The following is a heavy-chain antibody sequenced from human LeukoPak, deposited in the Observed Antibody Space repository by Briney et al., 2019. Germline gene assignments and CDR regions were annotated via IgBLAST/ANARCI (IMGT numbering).Heavy chain of an antibody. V-gene: IGHV3-21*01. CDR1: GFTFSTYT. Sequence: GGSLRLSCAASGFTFSTYTMNWVRQAPGKGLEWVSSITSRSYIYYADSLKGRFTISRDNAKNSLYLQMNSLRAEDTAVYYCARDYGDYSYYWGQGTLVTVPS. D-gene: IGHD4-17*01. J-gene: IGHJ4*02. CDR3: ARDYGDYSYY. CDR2: ITSRSYI.